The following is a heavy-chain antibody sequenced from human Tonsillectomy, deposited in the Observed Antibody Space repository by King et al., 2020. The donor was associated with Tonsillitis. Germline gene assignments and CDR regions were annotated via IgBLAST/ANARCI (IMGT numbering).Heavy chain of an antibody. Sequence: VQLVESGGGLVQPGGSLRLSCAASGFTFSNYWMNWVRQAPGKGLEWVANIKEDGSETYYVDSVKGRFTISRENAKNSLYLQMNSLRAEDTAVYYCARSIAAPLDYWGQGTLVTVSS. V-gene: IGHV3-7*01. CDR1: GFTFSNYW. CDR3: ARSIAAPLDY. J-gene: IGHJ4*02. D-gene: IGHD6-6*01. CDR2: IKEDGSET.